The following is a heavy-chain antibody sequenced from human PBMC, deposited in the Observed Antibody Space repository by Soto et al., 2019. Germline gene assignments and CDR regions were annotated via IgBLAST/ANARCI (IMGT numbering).Heavy chain of an antibody. D-gene: IGHD2-2*01. V-gene: IGHV3-48*02. J-gene: IGHJ2*01. CDR1: GFTFSGYS. CDR2: IASSSWNI. Sequence: EVQLVESGGGLVLPGGSLRLSCAASGFTFSGYSMNWVRQAPGKGLEWVSYIASSSWNIYYADTVKGRFTISRDNAKNSRYLQMNSLRDEDTAVYYCARGPSAAAPLSDWFFDLWGRGTLVSVSS. CDR3: ARGPSAAAPLSDWFFDL.